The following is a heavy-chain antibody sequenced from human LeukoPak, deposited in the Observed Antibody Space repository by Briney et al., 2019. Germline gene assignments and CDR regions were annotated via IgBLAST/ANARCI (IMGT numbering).Heavy chain of an antibody. CDR1: GFTFSSYA. Sequence: PGGSLRLSRAASGFTFSSYAMSWVRQAPGKGLEWVSAISGSGGSTYYADSVKGRFTISRDNSKNTLYLQMNSLRAEDTAVYYCAKDPYYDILTGYSDYWGQGTLVTVSS. V-gene: IGHV3-23*01. CDR2: ISGSGGST. D-gene: IGHD3-9*01. J-gene: IGHJ4*02. CDR3: AKDPYYDILTGYSDY.